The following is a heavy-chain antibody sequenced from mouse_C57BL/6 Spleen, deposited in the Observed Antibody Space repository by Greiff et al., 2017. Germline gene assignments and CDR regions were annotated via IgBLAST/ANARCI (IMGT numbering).Heavy chain of an antibody. CDR1: GYTFTDYN. CDR3: ARSIYYYGSSPFAY. V-gene: IGHV1-22*01. D-gene: IGHD1-1*01. CDR2: INPNNGGT. J-gene: IGHJ3*01. Sequence: EVQLQQSGPELVKPGASVKMSCKASGYTFTDYNMHWVKQSHGKSLEWIGYINPNNGGTSYNQKFKGKATLTVNKSSSTAYMELRSLTSEDSAVYYCARSIYYYGSSPFAYWGQGTLVTVSA.